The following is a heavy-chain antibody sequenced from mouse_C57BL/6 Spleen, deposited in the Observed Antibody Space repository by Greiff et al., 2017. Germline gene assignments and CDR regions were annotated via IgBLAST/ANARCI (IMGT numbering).Heavy chain of an antibody. CDR3: ARTRSSPWYFDV. CDR1: GYTFTSYW. CDR2: IYPGSGST. V-gene: IGHV1-55*01. Sequence: QVQLQQSGAELVKPGASVKMSCKASGYTFTSYWITWVKQRPGQGLEWIGDIYPGSGSTNYNEKLKSKATLTVDTSSRTAYMRLSSLTSEASAVYYWARTRSSPWYFDVWGTGTTVTVSS. D-gene: IGHD1-1*01. J-gene: IGHJ1*03.